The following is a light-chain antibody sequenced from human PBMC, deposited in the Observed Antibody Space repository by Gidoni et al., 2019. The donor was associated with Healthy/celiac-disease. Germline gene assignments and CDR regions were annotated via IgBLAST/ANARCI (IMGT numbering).Light chain of an antibody. CDR2: KDS. CDR3: LSADSSGTSWV. CDR1: ALPKKY. V-gene: IGLV3-16*01. Sequence: SYELTQPPSVSVSLGQMARITCSGEALPKKYAYWYQQKPGQFPVLVIYKDSERHSGIPERFSGSSSGTIVTLTISGVQAEDEADYYCLSADSSGTSWVFGGGTKLTVL. J-gene: IGLJ3*02.